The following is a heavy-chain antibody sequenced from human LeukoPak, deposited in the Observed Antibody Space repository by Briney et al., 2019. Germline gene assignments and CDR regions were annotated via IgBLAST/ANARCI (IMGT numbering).Heavy chain of an antibody. CDR1: GFTFSSYW. CDR2: IKQDGSEK. J-gene: IGHJ4*02. Sequence: GGSLRVSCAASGFTFSSYWMSWVRQAPGKGLEWVANIKQDGSEKYYVDSVKGRFTISRDNAKNSLYLQMNSLRAEDTAVYYCARFLVGSSGSALDYWGQGTLVTVSS. CDR3: ARFLVGSSGSALDY. D-gene: IGHD1-26*01. V-gene: IGHV3-7*01.